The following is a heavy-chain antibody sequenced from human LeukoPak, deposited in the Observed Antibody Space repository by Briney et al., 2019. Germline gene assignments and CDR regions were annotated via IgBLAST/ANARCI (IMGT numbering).Heavy chain of an antibody. V-gene: IGHV3-74*01. Sequence: GVSLRLSCAVSGFTFRTYWMHWVRQVPGKGLVWVSRINEDGSITNYADSVTGRFRISRDNAENTLYLQMNSLRAEDTAVYYCAKGGKWDVTPFDYWGQGTLVTVSS. CDR1: GFTFRTYW. J-gene: IGHJ4*02. CDR3: AKGGKWDVTPFDY. CDR2: INEDGSIT. D-gene: IGHD1-26*01.